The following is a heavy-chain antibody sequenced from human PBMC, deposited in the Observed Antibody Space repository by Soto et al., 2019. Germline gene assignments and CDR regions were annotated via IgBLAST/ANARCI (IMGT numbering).Heavy chain of an antibody. D-gene: IGHD3-22*01. J-gene: IGHJ3*02. CDR1: GYTFTSYG. V-gene: IGHV1-18*01. Sequence: QVQLVQSGAEVKKPGASVKVSCKASGYTFTSYGISWVRQAPGQGLEWMGWISAYNGNTNYAQKLQGRVTMTTDPSTSTAYMELRSLRSDDTAVYYCARGGDYYDSSAEGGAFDIWGQGTMVTVSS. CDR2: ISAYNGNT. CDR3: ARGGDYYDSSAEGGAFDI.